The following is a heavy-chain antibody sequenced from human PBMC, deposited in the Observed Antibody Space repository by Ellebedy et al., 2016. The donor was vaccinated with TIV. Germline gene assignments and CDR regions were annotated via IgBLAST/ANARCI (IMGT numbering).Heavy chain of an antibody. CDR2: IYYSGST. D-gene: IGHD3-10*01. CDR3: ARHYHEISWFGELLSDALSPMDV. Sequence: SETLSLTCTVSGGSVSSGSYYWSWIRQPPGKGLEWIGYIYYSGSTNYNPSLKSRVTISVDTSKNQFSLKLSSVTAADTAVYYCARHYHEISWFGELLSDALSPMDVWGKGTTVTVSS. J-gene: IGHJ6*03. V-gene: IGHV4-61*01. CDR1: GGSVSSGSYY.